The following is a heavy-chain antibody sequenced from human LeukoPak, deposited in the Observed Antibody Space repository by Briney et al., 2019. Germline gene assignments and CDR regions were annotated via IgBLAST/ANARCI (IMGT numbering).Heavy chain of an antibody. Sequence: GGSLRLSCAASGFTFSSYEMNWVRQAPGKGLEWVSYISSSGSTIYYADSVKGRFTISRDNDKNSLYLQMNSLRADDTAVYYCASQSSGYYYVYYWGEGTLVTVSS. CDR3: ASQSSGYYYVYY. D-gene: IGHD3-22*01. CDR2: ISSSGSTI. J-gene: IGHJ4*02. V-gene: IGHV3-48*03. CDR1: GFTFSSYE.